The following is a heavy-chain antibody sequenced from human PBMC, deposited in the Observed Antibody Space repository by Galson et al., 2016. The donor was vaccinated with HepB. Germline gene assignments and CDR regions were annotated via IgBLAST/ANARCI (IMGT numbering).Heavy chain of an antibody. Sequence: SLRLSCAASGFTFITYAMSWVRQAPGKGLEWVSTISGSGGSTYYADSVKCWFTISRDNSKNTLYLQMSSLRAEDTAIYYCAKGYGLWDYWGQGTLVTVSS. V-gene: IGHV3-23*01. CDR2: ISGSGGST. D-gene: IGHD5-18*01. CDR1: GFTFITYA. J-gene: IGHJ4*02. CDR3: AKGYGLWDY.